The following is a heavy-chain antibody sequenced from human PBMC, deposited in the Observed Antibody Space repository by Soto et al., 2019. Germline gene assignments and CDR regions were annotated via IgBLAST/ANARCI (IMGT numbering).Heavy chain of an antibody. CDR2: ISSSSYI. CDR1: GFTFSSYS. Sequence: GGSLRLSCAASGFTFSSYSMNWVRQAPGKGLEWVSSISSSSYIYYADSAKGRFTISRDNAKNSLYLQMNSLRAEDTAVYYCASDSRIAANGYYFSGMDVWGQGPTVTVSS. V-gene: IGHV3-21*01. CDR3: ASDSRIAANGYYFSGMDV. D-gene: IGHD6-13*01. J-gene: IGHJ6*02.